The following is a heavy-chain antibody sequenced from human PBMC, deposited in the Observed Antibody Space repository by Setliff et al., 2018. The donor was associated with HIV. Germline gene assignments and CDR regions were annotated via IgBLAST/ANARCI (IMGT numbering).Heavy chain of an antibody. CDR3: ARDGGDGSGYYYADY. D-gene: IGHD3-22*01. V-gene: IGHV1-69*13. Sequence: GASVKVSCKASGGTFSSYAINWVRQAPGQGLEWMGHIIPIFDATHYAQKLQGRVKITADDSSNTAYMELISLRTEETAVFYCARDGGDGSGYYYADYWGQGTLVTVSS. CDR2: IIPIFDAT. CDR1: GGTFSSYA. J-gene: IGHJ4*02.